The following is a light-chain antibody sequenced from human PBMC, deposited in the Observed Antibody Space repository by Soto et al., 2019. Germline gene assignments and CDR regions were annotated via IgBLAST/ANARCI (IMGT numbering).Light chain of an antibody. CDR3: QSYDSSLSGSHVV. J-gene: IGLJ2*01. CDR1: SSNIGAGYD. Sequence: QSVLTQPPSVSGAPGQRVTISCTGSSSNIGAGYDVHWYQQLPGTAPKLLIYGNSNRPSGVPDRFSGSKYGTSASLAITGLQAEDEADYSCQSYDSSLSGSHVVFGGGTKLTVL. CDR2: GNS. V-gene: IGLV1-40*01.